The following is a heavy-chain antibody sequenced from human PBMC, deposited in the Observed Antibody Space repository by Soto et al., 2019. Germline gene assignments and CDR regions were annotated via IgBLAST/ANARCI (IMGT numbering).Heavy chain of an antibody. CDR1: GFTFSSYA. CDR2: ISYDGSNK. D-gene: IGHD2-15*01. Sequence: GGSLRLSCAASGFTFSSYAMHWVRQAPGKGLEWVAVISYDGSNKYYADSVKGRFTISRDNSKNTLYLQMNSLRAEDTAVYYCARDAVLVVAATGWFDPWGQGTLVTVS. J-gene: IGHJ5*02. CDR3: ARDAVLVVAATGWFDP. V-gene: IGHV3-30-3*01.